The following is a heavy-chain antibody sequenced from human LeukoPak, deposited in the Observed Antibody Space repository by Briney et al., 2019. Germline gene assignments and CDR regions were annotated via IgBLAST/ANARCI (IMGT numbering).Heavy chain of an antibody. V-gene: IGHV3-30*04. Sequence: GGSLRPSCAASGFTFSSYAMHWVRQAPGKGLEWVAVISYDGRNKYDADSVKGRFTISRDNSKNTLLLQMSSLRADDTAVYYCARGLEEQWLTTDYWGQGTLVTVSS. CDR3: ARGLEEQWLTTDY. J-gene: IGHJ4*02. CDR1: GFTFSSYA. D-gene: IGHD6-19*01. CDR2: ISYDGRNK.